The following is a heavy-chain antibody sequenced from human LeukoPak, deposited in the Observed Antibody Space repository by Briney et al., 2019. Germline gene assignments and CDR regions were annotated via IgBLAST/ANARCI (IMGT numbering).Heavy chain of an antibody. CDR2: IYYSGST. D-gene: IGHD6-13*01. J-gene: IGHJ5*02. CDR3: ARGPAKYGSSWYTNWFDP. CDR1: GGSISSSSYY. V-gene: IGHV4-39*07. Sequence: SETLSLTCTVSGGSISSSSYYWGWIRQPPGKGLEWIGSIYYSGSTYYNPSLKSRVTISVDTSKNQFSLKLSSVTAADTAVYYCARGPAKYGSSWYTNWFDPWGQGTLVTVSS.